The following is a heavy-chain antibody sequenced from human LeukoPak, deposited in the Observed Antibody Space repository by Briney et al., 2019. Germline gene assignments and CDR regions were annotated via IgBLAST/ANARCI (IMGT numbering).Heavy chain of an antibody. V-gene: IGHV4-59*12. Sequence: SETLSLTCTVSGGSISSYYWSWIRQPPGKGLEWIGYIYYSGSTNYNPSLKSRVTISVDTSKNQFSLKLSSVTAADTAVYYCARERAPTTYYDILTGYYKPFDYWGQGTLVTVSS. CDR2: IYYSGST. J-gene: IGHJ4*02. CDR1: GGSISSYY. CDR3: ARERAPTTYYDILTGYYKPFDY. D-gene: IGHD3-9*01.